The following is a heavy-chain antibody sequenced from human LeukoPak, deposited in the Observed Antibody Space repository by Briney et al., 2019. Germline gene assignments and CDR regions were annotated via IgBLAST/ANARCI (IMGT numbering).Heavy chain of an antibody. J-gene: IGHJ3*02. CDR2: IRSKAYGGTT. V-gene: IGHV3-49*04. CDR1: GFTFGDYA. D-gene: IGHD6-13*01. Sequence: GRSLRLSCTASGFTFGDYAMSWVRQAPGKGLEWVGFIRSKAYGGTTEYAASVKGRFTIPRDDSKSIAYLQMNSLKTEDTAVYYCTYSSSWYDAFDIWGQGTMVTVSS. CDR3: TYSSSWYDAFDI.